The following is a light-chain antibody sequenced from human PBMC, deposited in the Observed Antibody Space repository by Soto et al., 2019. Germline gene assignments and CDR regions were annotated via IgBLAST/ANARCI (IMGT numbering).Light chain of an antibody. CDR1: QSVSSSY. J-gene: IGKJ1*01. CDR3: QQYNNWPPWT. CDR2: GAS. V-gene: IGKV3-20*01. Sequence: EIVLTQSPGTLSLSPGERATLSCRASQSVSSSYLAWYQQKPGQAPRPLIYGASSRATGIPDRFSGSGSGTDFTLTISRLEPEDFAVYYCQQYNNWPPWTFGQGTKV.